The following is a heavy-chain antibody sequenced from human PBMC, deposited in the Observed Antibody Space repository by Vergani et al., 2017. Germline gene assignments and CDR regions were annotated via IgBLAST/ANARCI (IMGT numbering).Heavy chain of an antibody. Sequence: EVQLVESGGGLAQPGGSLRLSCEASGFSFPGYAMSWVRQAPGKGLEWVSTLSASDRRTHYADSVKGRFTISRDNSKNTLFLHMNSLRPEDTAVYYCAKVGRSEVAGTFGAFDIWGQGTMVTVSS. CDR1: GFSFPGYA. J-gene: IGHJ3*02. CDR2: LSASDRRT. V-gene: IGHV3-23*04. CDR3: AKVGRSEVAGTFGAFDI. D-gene: IGHD6-19*01.